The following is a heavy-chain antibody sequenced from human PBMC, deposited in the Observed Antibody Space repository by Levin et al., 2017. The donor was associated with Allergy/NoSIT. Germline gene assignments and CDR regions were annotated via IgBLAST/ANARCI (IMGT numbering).Heavy chain of an antibody. D-gene: IGHD6-13*01. CDR3: ARGAADGTYHYYYYMDV. Sequence: LSFFLFVFTFCIVGIHWCLQSPVPFLSFLALLWSAGRPQYYADSVKGRFTISRDNPKNTLYLQVNSLRAEDTAVYYCARGAADGTYHYYYYMDVWGKGTTVTVSS. J-gene: IGHJ6*03. CDR1: VFTFCIVG. V-gene: IGHV3-33*01. CDR2: LWSAGRPQ.